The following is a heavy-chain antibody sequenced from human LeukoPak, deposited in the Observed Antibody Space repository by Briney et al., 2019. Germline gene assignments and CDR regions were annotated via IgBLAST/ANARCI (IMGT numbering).Heavy chain of an antibody. D-gene: IGHD6-13*01. V-gene: IGHV1-69*01. J-gene: IGHJ6*04. Sequence: GSSVKVSCKASGGTFISYAISWVRQAPGQGLEWMGGIIPIFGTANYAQKFQGRVTITADESTSTAYMELSSLRSKDKAVYYCARAPSSSSDGYYYYGRDVWGKGTTVTVSS. CDR1: GGTFISYA. CDR2: IIPIFGTA. CDR3: ARAPSSSSDGYYYYGRDV.